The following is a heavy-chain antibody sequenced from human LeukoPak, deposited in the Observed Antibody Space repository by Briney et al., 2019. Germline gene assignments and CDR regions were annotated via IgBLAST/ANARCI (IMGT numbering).Heavy chain of an antibody. D-gene: IGHD3-10*01. Sequence: GGSLRLSCAASGFTFSSYGMHWVRQAPGKGLEWVAFIRYDGSNKYYADSVKGRFTISRDNSKNTLYLQMNSLRAEDTAVYYCAKDRGLLWFGETFLWGQGTLVTVSS. CDR3: AKDRGLLWFGETFL. V-gene: IGHV3-30*02. CDR1: GFTFSSYG. J-gene: IGHJ4*02. CDR2: IRYDGSNK.